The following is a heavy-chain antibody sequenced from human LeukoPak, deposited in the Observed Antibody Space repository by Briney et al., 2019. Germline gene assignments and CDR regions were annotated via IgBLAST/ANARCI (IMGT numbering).Heavy chain of an antibody. CDR1: GYTFTCYY. D-gene: IGHD1-26*01. J-gene: IGHJ4*02. CDR3: ARGRVGATRLDY. Sequence: ASVKVSCKASGYTFTCYYMHWERQAPGQGLEWMGWINPNSGGTNYAQKFQGRVTMTRDSSISTAYMELSRLRSDDTAVYYCARGRVGATRLDYWGQGTLVTVSS. V-gene: IGHV1-2*02. CDR2: INPNSGGT.